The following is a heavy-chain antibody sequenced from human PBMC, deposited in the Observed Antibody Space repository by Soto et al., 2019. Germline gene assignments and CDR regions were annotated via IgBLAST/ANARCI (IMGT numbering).Heavy chain of an antibody. CDR2: IYYSGST. CDR1: GGSISSYY. D-gene: IGHD3-3*01. V-gene: IGHV4-59*01. Sequence: SETLSLTCTVSGGSISSYYWSWIRQPPGKGLEWIGYIYYSGSTNYNPSLKSRVTISVDTSKNQFSLKLSSVTAADTAVYYCASTYYDFWSGGFDYWGQGTLVTVSS. J-gene: IGHJ4*02. CDR3: ASTYYDFWSGGFDY.